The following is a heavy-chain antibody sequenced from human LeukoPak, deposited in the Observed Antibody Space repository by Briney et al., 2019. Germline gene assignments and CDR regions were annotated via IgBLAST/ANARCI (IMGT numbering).Heavy chain of an antibody. V-gene: IGHV5-51*01. CDR1: GYSFTSYW. CDR3: ARPYSSGRIDAFDI. J-gene: IGHJ3*02. D-gene: IGHD6-19*01. CDR2: IYPGDSDT. Sequence: GESLKISCKGAGYSFTSYWIGWVRQMPGKRLECMGIIYPGDSDTRYSPSFQGQVTISADKSISTAYLQWSSLKASDTAMYYCARPYSSGRIDAFDIWGQGTMVTVSS.